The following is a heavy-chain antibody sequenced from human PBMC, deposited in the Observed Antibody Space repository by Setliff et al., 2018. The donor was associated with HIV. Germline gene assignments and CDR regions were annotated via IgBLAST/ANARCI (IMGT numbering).Heavy chain of an antibody. CDR1: GGTFRKYS. V-gene: IGHV1-69*13. J-gene: IGHJ3*02. CDR2: IVPIFGTT. CDR3: AKNKLGGAFDM. Sequence: GASVKVSCKVSGGTFRKYSMNWIRQAPGQGLEWMGGIVPIFGTTKYAREFQGRLTITADESTSTVYMDLSRLTSDDTAIFFCAKNKLGGAFDMWGQGTMVTVSS. D-gene: IGHD1-26*01.